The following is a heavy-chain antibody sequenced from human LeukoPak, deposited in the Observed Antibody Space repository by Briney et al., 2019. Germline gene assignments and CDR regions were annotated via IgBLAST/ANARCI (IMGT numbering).Heavy chain of an antibody. CDR2: IYWNDDK. D-gene: IGHD4-23*01. CDR1: GFSLSSNGVG. CDR3: AQTPVGRHSHGFNYFDS. Sequence: SGPTLVKPTQTLTLTCTFSGFSLSSNGVGVGWIRQPPGKALEWLAVIYWNDDKRYSPSLKNRLTITKDTSKNQVVLRLTNMDPADTATYYCAQTPVGRHSHGFNYFDSWGQGALVTVSS. V-gene: IGHV2-5*01. J-gene: IGHJ4*02.